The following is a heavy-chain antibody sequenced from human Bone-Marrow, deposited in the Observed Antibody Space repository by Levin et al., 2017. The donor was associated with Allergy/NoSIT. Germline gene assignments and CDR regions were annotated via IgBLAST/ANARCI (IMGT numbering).Heavy chain of an antibody. V-gene: IGHV2-5*02. CDR3: AHRLRQQLATHFDY. CDR2: IYWDDDK. Sequence: NGSGPTLVKPTQTLTLTCTFSGFSLSTSGVGVGWIRQPPGKALEWLALIYWDDDKRYSPSLKSRLTITKDTSKNQVVLTMTNMDPVDTATYYCAHRLRQQLATHFDYWGQGTLVTVSS. J-gene: IGHJ4*02. D-gene: IGHD6-13*01. CDR1: GFSLSTSGVG.